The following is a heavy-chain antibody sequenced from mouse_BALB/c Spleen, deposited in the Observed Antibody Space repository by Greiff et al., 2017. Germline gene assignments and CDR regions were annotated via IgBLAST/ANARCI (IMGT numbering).Heavy chain of an antibody. CDR2: IDPANGNT. V-gene: IGHV14-3*02. CDR3: ARQGLSIAMDY. J-gene: IGHJ4*01. CDR1: GFNIKDTY. Sequence: VQLKESGAELVKPGASVKLSCTASGFNIKDTYMHWVKQRPEQGLEWIGRIDPANGNTKYDPKFQGKATITADTSSNTAYLQLSSLTSEDTAVYYCARQGLSIAMDYWGQGTSVTVSS.